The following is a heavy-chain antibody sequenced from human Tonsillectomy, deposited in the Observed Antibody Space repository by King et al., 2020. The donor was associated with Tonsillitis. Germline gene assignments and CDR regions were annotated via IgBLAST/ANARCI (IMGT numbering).Heavy chain of an antibody. CDR3: ARVRPGSSSNALDY. CDR1: GFTFSSYE. D-gene: IGHD6-13*01. V-gene: IGHV3-48*03. J-gene: IGHJ4*02. Sequence: VQLVESGGGLVQPGGSLRLSCAASGFTFSSYEMNWVRQAPGKGLEWVSYIYSSGSTIYYADSVKVRFTISRDNAKNSLYLQMNSLRAEDTAVYYCARVRPGSSSNALDYWGQGTLVTVSS. CDR2: IYSSGSTI.